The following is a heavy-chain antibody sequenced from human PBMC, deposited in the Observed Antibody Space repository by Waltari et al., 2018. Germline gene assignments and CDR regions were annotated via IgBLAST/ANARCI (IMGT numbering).Heavy chain of an antibody. D-gene: IGHD3-16*01. CDR2: ISSSSSTI. J-gene: IGHJ4*02. Sequence: EVQLVESGGGLVQPGGSLRLSCAASGFTFSSYSMNWVRQAPGKGLDWVSYISSSSSTIYYADSVKGRFTISRDNAKNSLYLQMNSLRAEDTAVYYCARGGLMITFGGLMIDWGQGTLVTVSS. V-gene: IGHV3-48*01. CDR1: GFTFSSYS. CDR3: ARGGLMITFGGLMID.